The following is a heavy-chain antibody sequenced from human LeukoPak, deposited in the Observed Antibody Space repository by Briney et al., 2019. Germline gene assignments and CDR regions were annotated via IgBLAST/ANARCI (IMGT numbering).Heavy chain of an antibody. D-gene: IGHD6-25*01. CDR3: ARDRWSSYSSGALTNQDWFDP. J-gene: IGHJ5*02. CDR1: GGSISSYY. V-gene: IGHV4-4*07. CDR2: IYTSGST. Sequence: SETLSLTCTVSGGSISSYYWSWIRQPAGKGLEWIGRIYTSGSTNYNPSLKSRVTMSVDTSKNQLSLKLSSVTAADTAVYYCARDRWSSYSSGALTNQDWFDPWGQGTLVTVSS.